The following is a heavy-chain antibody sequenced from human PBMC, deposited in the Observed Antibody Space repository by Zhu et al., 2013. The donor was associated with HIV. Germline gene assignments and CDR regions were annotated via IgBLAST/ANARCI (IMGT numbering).Heavy chain of an antibody. D-gene: IGHD2-2*02. CDR2: INPNSGGT. J-gene: IGHJ5*02. CDR3: ARVPLYPPGWFDP. Sequence: RQAPGQGLEWMGWINPNSGGTNYAQKFQGRVTMTRDTSISTAYMELSRLRSDDTAVYYCARVPLYPPGWFDPWGQGTLVTVSS. V-gene: IGHV1-2*02.